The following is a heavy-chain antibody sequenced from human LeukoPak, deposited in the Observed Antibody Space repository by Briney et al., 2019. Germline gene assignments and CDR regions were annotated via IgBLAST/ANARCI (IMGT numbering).Heavy chain of an antibody. D-gene: IGHD1-26*01. Sequence: SETLSLTCTVSGGSISSSSYYWGWIRQPPGKGLEWIGRIYTSGSTNYNASLKSRVSMSVDTSKNQFSLKLSSVTAADTAVFYCAIENSGSYREFDYWGQGTLVTVS. V-gene: IGHV4-39*07. CDR1: GGSISSSSYY. J-gene: IGHJ4*02. CDR3: AIENSGSYREFDY. CDR2: IYTSGST.